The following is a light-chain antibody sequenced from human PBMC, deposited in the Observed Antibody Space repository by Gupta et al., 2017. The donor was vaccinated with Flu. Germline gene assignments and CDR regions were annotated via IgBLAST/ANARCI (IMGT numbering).Light chain of an antibody. CDR2: RDS. J-gene: IGLJ2*01. Sequence: DMGKTARITCGGKKIGSKDGHGDQQKPGQAPVMVIYRDSGRTAGLPERFSGSNSGTTATLTISRGQAGDEDDYHWQVLDSSTVIFGGGTKLTVL. V-gene: IGLV3-9*01. CDR1: KIGSKD. CDR3: QVLDSSTVI.